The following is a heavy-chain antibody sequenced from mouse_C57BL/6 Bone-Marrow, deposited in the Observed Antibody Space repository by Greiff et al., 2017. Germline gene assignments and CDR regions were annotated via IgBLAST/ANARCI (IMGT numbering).Heavy chain of an antibody. CDR2: IDPEIGDT. CDR1: GFNIKDDY. CDR3: SSFDGNYFDF. Sequence: EVQRVESGAELVRPGASVKLSCTASGFNIKDDYIHWVKQRPEQGLEWIGWIDPEIGDTVYASKFQGKATITSDTSSNTAYLQLISLASEDTAVYYCSSFDGNYFDFWGQGTPLTVAS. J-gene: IGHJ2*01. V-gene: IGHV14-4*01. D-gene: IGHD2-3*01.